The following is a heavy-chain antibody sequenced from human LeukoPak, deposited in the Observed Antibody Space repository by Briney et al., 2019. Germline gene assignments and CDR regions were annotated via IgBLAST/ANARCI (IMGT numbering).Heavy chain of an antibody. Sequence: PSETLSLTCAVYGGSFSGYYWSWIRQPPGKGLEWIGEINHSGSTNYNPSLKSRVTISVDTSKNQFSLKLSSVTAADTAVYYCASRGLLCSSTSCYENWFDPWAREPWSPSPQ. CDR3: ASRGLLCSSTSCYENWFDP. J-gene: IGHJ5*02. D-gene: IGHD2-2*01. V-gene: IGHV4-34*01. CDR2: INHSGST. CDR1: GGSFSGYY.